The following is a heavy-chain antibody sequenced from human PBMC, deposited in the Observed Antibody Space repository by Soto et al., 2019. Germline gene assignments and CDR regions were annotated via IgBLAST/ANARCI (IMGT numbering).Heavy chain of an antibody. CDR1: GFTFSDHY. Sequence: EVQLVESGGGLVQPGGSLRLSCAASGFTFSDHYMDWVRKAPGRGLEWVGRTRNKAISYTTEYAASVKGRFTIPRADSRTTLYRQMNSLKTEDTAVYYCARDSKGDYLFDSWGQGTLVTVSS. CDR3: ARDSKGDYLFDS. D-gene: IGHD4-17*01. CDR2: TRNKAISYTT. V-gene: IGHV3-72*01. J-gene: IGHJ4*02.